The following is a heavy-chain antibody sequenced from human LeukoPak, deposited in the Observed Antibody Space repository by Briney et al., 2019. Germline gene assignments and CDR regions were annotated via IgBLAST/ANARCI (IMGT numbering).Heavy chain of an antibody. CDR1: GYTFTSYY. Sequence: GASVKVSCKASGYTFTSYYMHWVRQAPGQGLEWMGIINPSGGSTSYAQKFQGRVTMTRDTSTSTVYMELRSLRSEDTAVYYCARATSAATVVRDWGQGTLVTVSS. CDR2: INPSGGST. V-gene: IGHV1-46*01. J-gene: IGHJ4*02. D-gene: IGHD4-23*01. CDR3: ARATSAATVVRD.